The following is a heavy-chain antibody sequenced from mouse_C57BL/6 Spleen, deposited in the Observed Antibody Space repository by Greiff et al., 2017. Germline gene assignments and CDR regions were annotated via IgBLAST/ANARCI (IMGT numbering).Heavy chain of an antibody. Sequence: VQLQQSGAELVKPGASVKLSCTASGFNIKDYYMHWVKQRTDQGLEWIGRIDPEDGETKYAPKFQGKATITADPSSNTAYLQLSSLTSEDTAVYYCARFPFITTVVATNFDDWGTGTTVTVSS. CDR3: ARFPFITTVVATNFDD. J-gene: IGHJ1*03. CDR1: GFNIKDYY. D-gene: IGHD1-1*01. V-gene: IGHV14-2*01. CDR2: IDPEDGET.